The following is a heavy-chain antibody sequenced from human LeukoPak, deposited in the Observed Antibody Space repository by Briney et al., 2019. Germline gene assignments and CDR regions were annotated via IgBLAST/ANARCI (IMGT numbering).Heavy chain of an antibody. D-gene: IGHD3-10*01. CDR1: GGSISSSTYY. V-gene: IGHV4-39*07. CDR3: YGSGSYYQFDY. J-gene: IGHJ4*02. Sequence: KPSETLSLTCTVSGGSISSSTYYWGWIRQPPGKGLEWIGSIYYSGSTYYNPSLKSRVTISVDTSKKQLSLKLSSVTAADTALYYCYGSGSYYQFDYWGQGTLVTVSS. CDR2: IYYSGST.